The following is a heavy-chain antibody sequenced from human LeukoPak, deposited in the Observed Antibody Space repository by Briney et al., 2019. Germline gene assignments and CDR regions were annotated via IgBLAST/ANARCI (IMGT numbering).Heavy chain of an antibody. CDR2: IIPILGIA. CDR1: GATFSSYA. J-gene: IGHJ6*02. Sequence: SVKLSCNSSGATFSSYAISWVRQPPGQGLEWMGRIIPILGIANYAQKFPGRGTITADKYTSTANMGLSSLRSEDTAVYYCEGGMDYYYGMDVWGQGTTVTVSS. CDR3: EGGMDYYYGMDV. V-gene: IGHV1-69*04. D-gene: IGHD2-2*03.